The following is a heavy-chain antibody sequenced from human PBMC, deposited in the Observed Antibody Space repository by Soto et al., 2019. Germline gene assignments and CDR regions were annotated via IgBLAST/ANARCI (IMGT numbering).Heavy chain of an antibody. CDR1: GGSISSGGYY. Sequence: SETQSLTCTVSGGSISSGGYYWSWIRQHPGKGLEWIGYIYYSGSAYYNPSLKSRVTISVDTSKNQFSLKLSSVTAADTAVYYCARDLLDYGYIDPWGQGTLVTVSS. J-gene: IGHJ5*02. V-gene: IGHV4-31*03. CDR2: IYYSGSA. D-gene: IGHD3-10*01. CDR3: ARDLLDYGYIDP.